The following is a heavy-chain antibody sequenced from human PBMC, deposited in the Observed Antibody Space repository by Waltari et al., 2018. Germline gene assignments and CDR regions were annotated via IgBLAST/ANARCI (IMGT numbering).Heavy chain of an antibody. D-gene: IGHD3-9*01. Sequence: QVQLQESGPGLVKPSETLSLTCTVSGGSISSYYWSWIRQPAGKGLEWIGRIYTSGSTNDNPSLKSRVTMSVDTSKNQFSLKLSAVTAADTAVYYCARQSPKYYDILTGYYNAMDVWGQGTTVTVSS. CDR3: ARQSPKYYDILTGYYNAMDV. J-gene: IGHJ6*02. CDR1: GGSISSYY. V-gene: IGHV4-4*07. CDR2: IYTSGST.